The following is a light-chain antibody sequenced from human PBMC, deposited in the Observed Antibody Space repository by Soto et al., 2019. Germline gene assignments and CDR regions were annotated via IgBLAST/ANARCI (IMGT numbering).Light chain of an antibody. CDR2: GNT. CDR1: DSNIGAGFD. V-gene: IGLV1-40*01. Sequence: QSVLTQPPSVSGAPGRTVTISCTGSDSNIGAGFDVHWYQQLPGSAPKLLIYGNTRRPSGVPDRFSGSQSGTSASLAISGLQAEDEGDYYCQSYDSDVPDFYVFGTGTKVTVL. CDR3: QSYDSDVPDFYV. J-gene: IGLJ1*01.